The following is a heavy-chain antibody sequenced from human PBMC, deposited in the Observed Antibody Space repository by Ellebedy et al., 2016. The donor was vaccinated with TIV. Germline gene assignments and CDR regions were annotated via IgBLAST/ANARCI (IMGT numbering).Heavy chain of an antibody. CDR1: GYTFTSYG. CDR3: ARGRGYYGSGMNWFDP. CDR2: IIPILNVV. D-gene: IGHD3-10*01. V-gene: IGHV1-8*02. Sequence: AASVKVSCKASGYTFTSYGISWVRQAPGQGLEWVGRIIPILNVVNYARKFQGRVTMTRNTSISTAYMELSSLRSEDTAVYYCARGRGYYGSGMNWFDPWGQGTLVTVSS. J-gene: IGHJ5*02.